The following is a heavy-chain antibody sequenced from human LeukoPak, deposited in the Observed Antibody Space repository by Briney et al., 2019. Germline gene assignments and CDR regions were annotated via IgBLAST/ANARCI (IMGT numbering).Heavy chain of an antibody. Sequence: PAASVKVSCKASGYTFTGYYMHWVRQAPGQGLEWMGWINPNSGGTNYAQKFQGRVTMTRDTSISTAYMELSRLRSDDTAVYYCARGAQQLAGWHWYFDLWGRGTLVTVSS. CDR1: GYTFTGYY. D-gene: IGHD6-13*01. CDR3: ARGAQQLAGWHWYFDL. J-gene: IGHJ2*01. V-gene: IGHV1-2*02. CDR2: INPNSGGT.